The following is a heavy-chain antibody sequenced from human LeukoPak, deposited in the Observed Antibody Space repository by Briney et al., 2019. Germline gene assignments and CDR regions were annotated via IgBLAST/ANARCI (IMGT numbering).Heavy chain of an antibody. D-gene: IGHD2-15*01. CDR1: GYTFTSYG. CDR2: ISAYNGNT. CDR3: AREKTGYCSGGSCYSLGGPLYYFDY. Sequence: ASVKVSCKASGYTFTSYGISWVRQAPGQGLEWMGWISAYNGNTNYAQKLQGRVTMTTDTSTSTAYMELRSLRSDDTAVYYCAREKTGYCSGGSCYSLGGPLYYFDYWGQGTLVTVSS. J-gene: IGHJ4*02. V-gene: IGHV1-18*01.